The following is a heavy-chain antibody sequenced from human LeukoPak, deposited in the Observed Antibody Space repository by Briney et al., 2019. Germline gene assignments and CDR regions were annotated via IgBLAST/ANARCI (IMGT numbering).Heavy chain of an antibody. V-gene: IGHV4-30-4*01. D-gene: IGHD3-16*01. Sequence: SQTLSFTCTVSGGSISSGDYYWSWIRQPPGKGLEWIGYIYYSGSTYYNPSLKSRVTISVDTSKNQFSPKLSSVTAADTAVYYCARGDRYVYGMDVWGKGTTVTVSS. CDR3: ARGDRYVYGMDV. CDR1: GGSISSGDYY. CDR2: IYYSGST. J-gene: IGHJ6*04.